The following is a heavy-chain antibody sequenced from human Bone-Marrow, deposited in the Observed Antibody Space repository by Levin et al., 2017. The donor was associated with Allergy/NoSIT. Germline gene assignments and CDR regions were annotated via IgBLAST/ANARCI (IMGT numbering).Heavy chain of an antibody. J-gene: IGHJ4*02. CDR1: GYALSELS. Sequence: ASVKVSCKVSGYALSELSIQWVRHAPGKGLECMGGFDPEEGETIYAQRFQGRITMTEDTSTGTAYMDLSSLTSEDTAVYYCATGEYDFCSGKPRSFDHWGQGTLVTVSS. CDR3: ATGEYDFCSGKPRSFDH. CDR2: FDPEEGET. V-gene: IGHV1-24*01. D-gene: IGHD3-3*01.